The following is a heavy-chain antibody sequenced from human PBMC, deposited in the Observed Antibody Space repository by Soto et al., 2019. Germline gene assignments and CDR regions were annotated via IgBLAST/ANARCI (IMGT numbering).Heavy chain of an antibody. CDR3: ARVGDYVDYYFDY. J-gene: IGHJ4*02. Sequence: PGGSLRLSCAASGFTFSRYWMSWVRQAPRKGLEWVANIKQDGSEEYYVDSVKGRFTISRDNAKNSVYLQMNSLRAEDTAVYYCARVGDYVDYYFDYWGQGTLGTVSS. CDR1: GFTFSRYW. CDR2: IKQDGSEE. D-gene: IGHD4-17*01. V-gene: IGHV3-7*03.